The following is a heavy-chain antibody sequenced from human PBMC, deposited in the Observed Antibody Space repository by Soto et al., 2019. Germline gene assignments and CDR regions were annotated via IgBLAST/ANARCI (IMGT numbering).Heavy chain of an antibody. V-gene: IGHV4-39*01. CDR1: GGSISSSRYY. CDR3: ARPPTASLDAFDI. J-gene: IGHJ3*02. CDR2: IFYSGST. Sequence: SETLSLTCTVSGGSISSSRYYWGWIRQPPGKGLEWIGSIFYSGSTYHNPSLKSRVTISVDTSKNQFSLKLSSVTAADTAVYYCARPPTASLDAFDIWGQGXMVTV.